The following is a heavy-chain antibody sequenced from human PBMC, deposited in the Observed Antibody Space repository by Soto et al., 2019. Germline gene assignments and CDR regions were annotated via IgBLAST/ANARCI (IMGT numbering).Heavy chain of an antibody. CDR1: GFTFSGSV. V-gene: IGHV3-73*01. CDR3: TTYGNSSKGFDY. Sequence: EVQLVESGGGLVHPGGPLKLSCAVSGFTFSGSVMHWVRQAPGKGLEWLGRIRSRDSDYATSYAESVKGRVTISRDDSKNTAYLQVTSLKIEDTALYYCTTYGNSSKGFDYWGQGTLVTVSS. D-gene: IGHD6-6*01. J-gene: IGHJ4*02. CDR2: IRSRDSDYAT.